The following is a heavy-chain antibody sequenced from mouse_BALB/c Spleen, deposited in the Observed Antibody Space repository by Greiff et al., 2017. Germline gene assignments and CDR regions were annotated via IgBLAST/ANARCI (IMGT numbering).Heavy chain of an antibody. CDR3: ARATFKAMDY. D-gene: IGHD1-1*01. V-gene: IGHV1S81*02. Sequence: VQLQQPGAELVKPGASVKLSCKASGYTFTSYWMHWVKQRPGQGLEWIGEINPSNGRTNYTEKFKRKATMTAYKSSSTSYMQLSSLTSEDSAFYYCARATFKAMDYWGQGTSVTVSS. CDR1: GYTFTSYW. CDR2: INPSNGRT. J-gene: IGHJ4*01.